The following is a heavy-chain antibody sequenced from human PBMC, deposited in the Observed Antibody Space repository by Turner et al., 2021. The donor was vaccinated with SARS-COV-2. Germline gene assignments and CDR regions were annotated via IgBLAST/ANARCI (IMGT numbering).Heavy chain of an antibody. CDR1: GFTFSSYA. CDR2: TSYDGSNK. V-gene: IGHV3-30*18. Sequence: QVQLVESGGGVVQPGRSLRLSFAASGFTFSSYAIHWVRQAPGKGLEWVAVTSYDGSNKYYADSVKGRFTISRDNSKNTLYLQMNSLRAEDTAVYYCAKQQGLYSNPMYYFDYWGQGTLVTVSS. J-gene: IGHJ4*02. D-gene: IGHD4-4*01. CDR3: AKQQGLYSNPMYYFDY.